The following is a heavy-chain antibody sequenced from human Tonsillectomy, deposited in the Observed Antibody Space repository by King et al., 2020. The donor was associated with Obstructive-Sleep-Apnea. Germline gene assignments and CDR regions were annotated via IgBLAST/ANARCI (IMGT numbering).Heavy chain of an antibody. V-gene: IGHV3-66*01. J-gene: IGHJ4*02. CDR1: GFTVSSTY. D-gene: IGHD5-18*01. CDR3: ARGLGYSYGYSFDY. CDR2: LYSGGAT. Sequence: EVQLVQSGGGLVQPGGSLRLSCAVSGFTVSSTYMSWVRQAPGKGLEWVSTLYSGGATGYADSVKGRFTISRDTSKNTLYLQMNSLRAEDTAVYFCARGLGYSYGYSFDYWGQGTLVTVSS.